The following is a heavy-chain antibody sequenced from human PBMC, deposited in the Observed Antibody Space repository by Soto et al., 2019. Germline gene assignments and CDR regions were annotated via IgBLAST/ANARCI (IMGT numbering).Heavy chain of an antibody. J-gene: IGHJ4*02. D-gene: IGHD3-16*01. CDR1: GYSFTSYW. V-gene: IGHV5-51*01. CDR3: ARPADSYAYDF. Sequence: PGESLKISCKGSGYSFTSYWIGWVRQMPGKGLEWMGIIYPGDSNTAYSPSFEGQVTMSVDKSISTAFLQWSTLKASDTATYYCARPADSYAYDFWGQGTTVTVSS. CDR2: IYPGDSNT.